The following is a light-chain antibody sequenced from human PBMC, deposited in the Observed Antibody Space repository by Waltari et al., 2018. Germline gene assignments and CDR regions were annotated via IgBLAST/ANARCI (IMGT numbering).Light chain of an antibody. J-gene: IGLJ1*01. V-gene: IGLV2-14*01. CDR3: CSYTSSSLYV. Sequence: QSALTQPASVSGYPGQSITISCTGTSSDVGGYKYVSWYQQPPGKAPKLMIFEVSNRPSGVSNRCTGSKAGNTASLTISGLQAEDEADYYCCSYTSSSLYVFGTGTKVTVL. CDR2: EVS. CDR1: SSDVGGYKY.